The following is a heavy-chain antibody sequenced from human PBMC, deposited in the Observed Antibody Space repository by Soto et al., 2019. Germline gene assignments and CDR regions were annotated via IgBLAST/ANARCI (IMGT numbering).Heavy chain of an antibody. V-gene: IGHV1-69*01. Sequence: QVQLVQSGAEVKKPGSSVKVSCKASGGTFSSYAISWVRQAPGQGLEWMGGIIPIFGTANYTQKFQGRVTITADESTSTAYMELSSLRSEDTAVYYCARDLLDYYVSGSRTTAYYYYGMDVWGQGTTVTVSS. D-gene: IGHD3-10*01. CDR2: IIPIFGTA. J-gene: IGHJ6*02. CDR3: ARDLLDYYVSGSRTTAYYYYGMDV. CDR1: GGTFSSYA.